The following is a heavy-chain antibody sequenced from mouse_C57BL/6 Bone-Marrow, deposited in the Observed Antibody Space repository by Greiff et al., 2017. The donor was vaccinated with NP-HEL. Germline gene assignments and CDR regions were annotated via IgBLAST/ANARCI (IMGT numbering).Heavy chain of an antibody. CDR1: GYTFTDYE. Sequence: VQLQESGAELVRPGASVTLSCKASGYTFTDYEMHWVKQTPVHGLEWIGAIDPETGGTAYNQKFKGKVILTADKSSSTAYMELRSLTSEDSAVYYCTRDYGISRWYFDVWGTGTTVTVSS. D-gene: IGHD2-1*01. J-gene: IGHJ1*03. CDR3: TRDYGISRWYFDV. CDR2: IDPETGGT. V-gene: IGHV1-15*01.